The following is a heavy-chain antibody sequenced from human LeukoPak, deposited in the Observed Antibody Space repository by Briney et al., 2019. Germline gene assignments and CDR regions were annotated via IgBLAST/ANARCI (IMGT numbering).Heavy chain of an antibody. D-gene: IGHD2-2*02. Sequence: GGSLRLSCAASGFIFSSYGMHWVRQAPGKGLEWVAFIRYDGSNKYYADSVKGRFTISRDNSKNTLYLQMNSLRAEDTAVYYCAKVALVVVPAAIPENYYFDYWGQGTLVTVSS. CDR2: IRYDGSNK. V-gene: IGHV3-30*02. J-gene: IGHJ4*02. CDR1: GFIFSSYG. CDR3: AKVALVVVPAAIPENYYFDY.